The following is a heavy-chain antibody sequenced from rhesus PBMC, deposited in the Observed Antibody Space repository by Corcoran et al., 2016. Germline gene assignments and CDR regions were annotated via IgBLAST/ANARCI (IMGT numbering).Heavy chain of an antibody. V-gene: IGHV4-106*01. CDR2: IYGSGGGT. CDR1: GGSISDDDY. J-gene: IGHJ4*01. Sequence: QVQLQESGPGLVKPSETLSLTCAVSGGSISDDDYCSWIRQPPGKGLEWIGYIYGSGGGTNNNPSLKNRVTISIDTTKNRFSLKLRSLTAADSAVYYCASFFLVDYWGQGVLVTVSS. D-gene: IGHD3-3*01. CDR3: ASFFLVDY.